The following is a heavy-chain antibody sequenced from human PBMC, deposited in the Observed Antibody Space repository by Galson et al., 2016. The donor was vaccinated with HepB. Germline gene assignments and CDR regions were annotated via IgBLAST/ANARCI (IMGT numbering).Heavy chain of an antibody. Sequence: SLRLSCAASGVTFSSYAMSWVRQAPGKGLEWVSAISGSGDSTYYVDSVKGRFTISRDNSKNTLFLQMNSLRAEDTALYYCAKESRITVGGAFDIWGQGTMVTVSS. CDR2: ISGSGDST. V-gene: IGHV3-23*01. CDR1: GVTFSSYA. D-gene: IGHD6-19*01. J-gene: IGHJ3*02. CDR3: AKESRITVGGAFDI.